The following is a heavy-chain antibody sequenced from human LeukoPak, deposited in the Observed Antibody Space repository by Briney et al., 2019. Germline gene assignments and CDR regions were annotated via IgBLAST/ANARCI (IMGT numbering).Heavy chain of an antibody. CDR2: ISGSGGST. CDR3: ATALSRSYGSGSYYPPFPDY. Sequence: GGSLRLSCAASGFTFSSYSMNWVRQAPGKGLEWVSAISGSGGSTYYADSVKGRFTISRDNSKNTLYLQMNSLRAEDTAVYYCATALSRSYGSGSYYPPFPDYWGQGTLVTVSS. CDR1: GFTFSSYS. J-gene: IGHJ4*02. V-gene: IGHV3-23*01. D-gene: IGHD3-10*01.